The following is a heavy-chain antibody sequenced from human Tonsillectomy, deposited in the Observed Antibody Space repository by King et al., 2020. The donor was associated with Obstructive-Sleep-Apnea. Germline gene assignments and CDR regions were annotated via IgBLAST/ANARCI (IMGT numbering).Heavy chain of an antibody. V-gene: IGHV3-66*01. Sequence: VQLVESGGGLVQPGGSLRLSCGFTVSSNYMSWVRQAPGKGLEWVSVIYSGGSTYYADSVTGRLTISRDISNNPLYLQMNSLRAEDTAVYYCARAPFIWTDYAQAWYFDFWGRGTLVTVSS. CDR2: IYSGGST. CDR3: ARAPFIWTDYAQAWYFDF. CDR1: FTVSSNY. J-gene: IGHJ2*01. D-gene: IGHD3/OR15-3a*01.